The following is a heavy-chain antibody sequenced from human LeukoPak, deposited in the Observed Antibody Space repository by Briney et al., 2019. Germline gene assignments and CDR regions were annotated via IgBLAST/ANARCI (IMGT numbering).Heavy chain of an antibody. D-gene: IGHD5-24*01. Sequence: ASVKVSCKASGYTFTSYGISWVRQAPGQPLEWIGWISHYNGNTNYKQKLQGKVSMTTDTSTTTAYMELRRLRSDDTAVYYCAREMATIVNQFDYWGQGTLVTVSS. CDR2: ISHYNGNT. J-gene: IGHJ4*02. CDR3: AREMATIVNQFDY. CDR1: GYTFTSYG. V-gene: IGHV1-18*01.